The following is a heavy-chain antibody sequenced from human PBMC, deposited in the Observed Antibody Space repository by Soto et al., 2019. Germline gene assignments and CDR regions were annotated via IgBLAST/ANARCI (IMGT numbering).Heavy chain of an antibody. D-gene: IGHD2-15*01. V-gene: IGHV3-23*01. Sequence: GGSLRLSCAASGFTFSSYAMSWVRQAPGKGLEWVSAISGSGGSTYYADSVKGRFTISRDNSKNTLYLQMNSLRAEDTAVYYCAKVSLGYCSGGSCWGFDYWGQGTLVTVSS. CDR2: ISGSGGST. CDR3: AKVSLGYCSGGSCWGFDY. CDR1: GFTFSSYA. J-gene: IGHJ4*02.